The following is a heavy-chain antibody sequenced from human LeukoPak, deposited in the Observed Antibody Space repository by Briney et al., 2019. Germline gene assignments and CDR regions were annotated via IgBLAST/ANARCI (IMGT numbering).Heavy chain of an antibody. CDR2: ISAYNGNT. CDR3: ARDWGVGAAYFDY. J-gene: IGHJ4*02. D-gene: IGHD1-26*01. Sequence: APVRVSCTASGYTFTSYGISWVRQAPGQGLEWMGWISAYNGNTNYAQKVQGRVTITTDTSTSTAYMELSSLRSDDTAVYYCARDWGVGAAYFDYGGQGTLVTVSS. CDR1: GYTFTSYG. V-gene: IGHV1-18*01.